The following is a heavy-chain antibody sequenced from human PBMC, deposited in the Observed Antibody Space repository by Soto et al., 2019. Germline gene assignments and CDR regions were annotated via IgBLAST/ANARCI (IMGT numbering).Heavy chain of an antibody. Sequence: PVEFLKISCNGSGYIFTSYWISCVLQMPVKVLEWMGRIDPSDSYTNYSPSFQGHVTISADKSISTAYLQWSSLKASDTAMYYCAREKVVAASQANYYYYGMDVWGQGTTVTVSS. CDR1: GYIFTSYW. V-gene: IGHV5-10-1*01. D-gene: IGHD2-15*01. J-gene: IGHJ6*02. CDR2: IDPSDSYT. CDR3: AREKVVAASQANYYYYGMDV.